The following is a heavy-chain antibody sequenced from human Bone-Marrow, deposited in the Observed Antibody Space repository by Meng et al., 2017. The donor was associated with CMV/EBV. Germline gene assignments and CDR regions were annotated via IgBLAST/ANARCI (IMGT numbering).Heavy chain of an antibody. D-gene: IGHD3-10*01. CDR2: IYYTGSI. J-gene: IGHJ4*02. CDR1: GGSMNYYY. CDR3: ARGKIDERFEYDSPYYSFSS. Sequence: GSLRLSCSVSGGSMNYYYWNWIRQPPGKGLEWIGHIYYTGSITYNPSLKSRVTISVDTSKSQVSLKLSSVTAADTAVYYCARGKIDERFEYDSPYYSFSSSGQGTLVTVS. V-gene: IGHV4-59*12.